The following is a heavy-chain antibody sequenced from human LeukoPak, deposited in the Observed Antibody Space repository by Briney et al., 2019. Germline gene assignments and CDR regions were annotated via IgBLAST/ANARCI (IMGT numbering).Heavy chain of an antibody. V-gene: IGHV3-23*01. CDR1: RFTFSSYA. CDR3: ARIMVRGVIKPDS. J-gene: IGHJ4*02. D-gene: IGHD3-10*01. CDR2: VSGNGAGT. Sequence: GGSLRLSCAASRFTFSSYAMSWVRQAPGKGLEWVSGVSGNGAGTYYADSVKGRFTISRDNSKNMLYLQMNSLRAEDTAVYYCARIMVRGVIKPDSWGQGTLVTVSS.